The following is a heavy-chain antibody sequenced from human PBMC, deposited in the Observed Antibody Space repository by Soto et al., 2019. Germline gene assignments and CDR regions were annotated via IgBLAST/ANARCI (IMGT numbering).Heavy chain of an antibody. D-gene: IGHD5-12*01. V-gene: IGHV4-34*01. CDR3: ATVMVGIEGLRRFDY. Sequence: SETLSLTCAVYGGSFSCYYWSWIRQPPGKGLEWIGEINHSGSTNYNPSLKSRATISVDTSKNQFSLKLSSVTAADTAVYYCATVMVGIEGLRRFDYWGQGTLVTVSS. J-gene: IGHJ4*02. CDR1: GGSFSCYY. CDR2: INHSGST.